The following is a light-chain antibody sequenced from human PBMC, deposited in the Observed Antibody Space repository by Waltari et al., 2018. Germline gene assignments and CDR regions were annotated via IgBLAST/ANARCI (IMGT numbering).Light chain of an antibody. V-gene: IGLV4-69*01. CDR3: QIWGPGFRV. J-gene: IGLJ3*02. CDR2: VNSDGSH. CDR1: SGHKYA. Sequence: QLVLTQSPSASASLGASVKLTCSLSSGHKYAIAWHQQQPEKGPRFLMKVNSDGSHRKGDGIPDRFSGSISGAERYLTISGLQSEDEADYYCQIWGPGFRVFGGGTKLTVL.